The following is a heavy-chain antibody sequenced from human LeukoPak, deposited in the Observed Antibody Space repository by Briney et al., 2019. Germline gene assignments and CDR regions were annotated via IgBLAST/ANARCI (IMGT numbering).Heavy chain of an antibody. CDR3: AREGAGGTIYDFDY. D-gene: IGHD3-9*01. CDR2: INHRGST. V-gene: IGHV4-34*01. Sequence: SETLSLTCAVYGGSFSGYYWSWIRHPPGKGLEWIGEINHRGSTNYNPSLKSRATISVDTSKNQFSLKLSSVTAADTAVYYCAREGAGGTIYDFDYWGQGTLVTVSS. CDR1: GGSFSGYY. J-gene: IGHJ4*02.